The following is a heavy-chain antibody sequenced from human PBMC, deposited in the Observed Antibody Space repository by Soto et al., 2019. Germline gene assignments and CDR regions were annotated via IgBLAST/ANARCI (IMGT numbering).Heavy chain of an antibody. CDR1: GFTFWNFA. D-gene: IGHD3-16*01. CDR2: VNDRGGST. Sequence: DVQLVESGGGLVQPGGSLRLSCSTSGFTFWNFAMAWVRQGPGKGLEWVSTVNDRGGSTYYADSVKGRFTISRDDSENTLHLQMSSLRTDDTAIYYCARWGSGTNFYYHYAMDVWGQGTTVTVSS. V-gene: IGHV3-23*04. CDR3: ARWGSGTNFYYHYAMDV. J-gene: IGHJ6*02.